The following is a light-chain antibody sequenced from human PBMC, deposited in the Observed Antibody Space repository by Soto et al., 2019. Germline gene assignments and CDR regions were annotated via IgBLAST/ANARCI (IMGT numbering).Light chain of an antibody. CDR3: QQYGSSLSIT. J-gene: IGKJ5*01. CDR2: GAS. Sequence: EIVLTQSPGTLSLSPGERATLSCRASQSVSNRYVAWYQQRPGQAPRPLIFGASIRATGIPDRFSGSGSGTDFTLTISRLEPEDFAVYYCQQYGSSLSITFGQGTRLEIK. V-gene: IGKV3-20*01. CDR1: QSVSNRY.